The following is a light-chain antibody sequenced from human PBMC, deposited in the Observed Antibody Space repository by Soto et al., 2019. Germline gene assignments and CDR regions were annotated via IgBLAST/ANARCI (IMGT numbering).Light chain of an antibody. V-gene: IGLV2-23*02. CDR2: EVS. CDR3: CSYAGSPYV. J-gene: IGLJ1*01. Sequence: QSVLTQPASVSGSPGQSITISCTGTSIDVGSYNLVSWYQQHPGKAPKLMIYEVSKRPSGVSNRFSGSKSGNTASLTISGLQAEDEADYYCCSYAGSPYVSGTGTKVTV. CDR1: SIDVGSYNL.